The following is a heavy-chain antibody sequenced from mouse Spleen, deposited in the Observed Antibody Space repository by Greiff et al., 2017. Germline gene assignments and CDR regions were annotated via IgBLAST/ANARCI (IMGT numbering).Heavy chain of an antibody. V-gene: IGHV3-1*01. J-gene: IGHJ4*01. CDR2: ISYSGST. Sequence: EVKLVESGPGMVKPSQSLSLTCTVTGYSITSGYDWHWIRHFPGNKLEWMGYISYSGSTNYNPSLKSRISITHDTSKNHFFLKLNSVTTEDTATYYCAATVAPFYAMDYWGQGTSVTVSS. CDR3: AATVAPFYAMDY. CDR1: GYSITSGYD. D-gene: IGHD1-1*01.